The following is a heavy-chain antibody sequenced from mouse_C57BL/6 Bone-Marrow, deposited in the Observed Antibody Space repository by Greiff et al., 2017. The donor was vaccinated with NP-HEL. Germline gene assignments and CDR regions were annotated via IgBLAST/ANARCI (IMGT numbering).Heavy chain of an antibody. CDR3: AILDYYGSCDY. D-gene: IGHD1-1*01. J-gene: IGHJ2*01. CDR1: GYAFTNYL. V-gene: IGHV1-54*01. CDR2: INPGSGGT. Sequence: VKLQESGAELVRPGTSVKVSCKASGYAFTNYLIAWVKQRPGQGLEWIGVINPGSGGTNYNEKLKGKATLTADKSSSTAYMQLSSLTSEDSAVDFCAILDYYGSCDYWGQGTTLTVSS.